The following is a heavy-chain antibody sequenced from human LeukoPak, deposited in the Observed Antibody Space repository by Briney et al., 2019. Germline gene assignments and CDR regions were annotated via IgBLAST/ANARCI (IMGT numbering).Heavy chain of an antibody. D-gene: IGHD4-11*01. CDR2: IIPIFGTA. V-gene: IGHV1-69*13. Sequence: ASVKVSCKASGGTFSSYAISWVRQAPGQGLEWMGGIIPIFGTANYAQKFQGRVTITADESTSTAYMELSSLRSEDTAVYYCARDGRTTVSPRGYYYYYYYMDVWGKGTTVTVSS. J-gene: IGHJ6*03. CDR3: ARDGRTTVSPRGYYYYYYYMDV. CDR1: GGTFSSYA.